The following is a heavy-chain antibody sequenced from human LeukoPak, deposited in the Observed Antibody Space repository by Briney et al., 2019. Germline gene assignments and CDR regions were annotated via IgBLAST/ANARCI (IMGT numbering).Heavy chain of an antibody. CDR3: ARDERQFVDY. J-gene: IGHJ4*02. D-gene: IGHD5-24*01. CDR2: IGGSGGAI. Sequence: GGSLRLSCAASGFTFSTYSMNWVRQAPGKGLQWVSEIGGSGGAIYYADSVKGRFTISRDNAKNSLYLQMNSLRAEDTAVYYCARDERQFVDYWGQGTLVTVSS. V-gene: IGHV3-21*01. CDR1: GFTFSTYS.